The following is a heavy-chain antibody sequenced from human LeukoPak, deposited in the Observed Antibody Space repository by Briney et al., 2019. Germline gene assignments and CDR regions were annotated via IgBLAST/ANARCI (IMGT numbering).Heavy chain of an antibody. CDR1: GYTFTNYY. CDR3: ARSEGGYQLLYSGDPPLFFDY. J-gene: IGHJ4*02. Sequence: GASVKVSCKASGYTFTNYYMHWVRQAPGQGLEWMGWINPNSGGTNYAQKFQGRVTMTRDTSISTAYMELSRLRSDDTAVYYCARSEGGYQLLYSGDPPLFFDYWGQGTLVTVSS. V-gene: IGHV1-2*02. D-gene: IGHD2-2*02. CDR2: INPNSGGT.